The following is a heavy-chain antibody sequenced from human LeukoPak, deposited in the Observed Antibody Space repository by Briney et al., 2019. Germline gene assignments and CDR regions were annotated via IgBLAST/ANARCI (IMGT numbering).Heavy chain of an antibody. CDR2: IQISENN. D-gene: IGHD6-13*01. J-gene: IGHJ4*02. V-gene: IGHV4-4*07. Sequence: SETLSLTCTVFGGSTSDYYWTWIRQPAGKGLEWIGRIQISENNNYNPSLKSRVTLSLDTSKNQFPLRLTSVTAADTAIYYCARESVAAGTRWFDYWGQGTLVTVSS. CDR3: ARESVAAGTRWFDY. CDR1: GGSTSDYY.